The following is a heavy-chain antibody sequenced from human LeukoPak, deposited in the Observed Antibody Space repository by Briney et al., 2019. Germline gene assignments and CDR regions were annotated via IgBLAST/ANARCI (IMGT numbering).Heavy chain of an antibody. D-gene: IGHD1-1*01. CDR2: INHRGTA. CDR3: ARPLSWGHHRNAFDY. CDR1: GESFSGYY. Sequence: PSQTLSLTCAVYGESFSGYYWSWIRQSPGRGLEWIGEINHRGTANYNPSLKSRVTISIDTPKNQFSLKVTSMNAADTAVYYCARPLSWGHHRNAFDYWGQGIPVTVSS. V-gene: IGHV4-34*01. J-gene: IGHJ4*02.